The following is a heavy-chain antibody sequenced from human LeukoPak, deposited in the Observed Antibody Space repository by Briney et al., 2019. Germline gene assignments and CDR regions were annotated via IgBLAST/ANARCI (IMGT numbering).Heavy chain of an antibody. Sequence: ASVKVSCTASGYTFTGYYIHWVRQAPGQGLEWMGYIYPNSGATKYAQEFKGRVTMTRDTSISTAYMELSRLRSDDTAVYYCGTLLSNGPFDYWGQGSLVTVSS. CDR2: IYPNSGAT. J-gene: IGHJ4*02. V-gene: IGHV1-2*02. CDR3: GTLLSNGPFDY. CDR1: GYTFTGYY.